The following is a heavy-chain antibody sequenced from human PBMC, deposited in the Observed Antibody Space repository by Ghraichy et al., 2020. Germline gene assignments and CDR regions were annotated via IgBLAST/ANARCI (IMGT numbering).Heavy chain of an antibody. D-gene: IGHD3-3*01. V-gene: IGHV3-7*04. Sequence: GASLNISCAASGFRFNKYWMSWVRQAPGKGLEWVANIKQDGSEKFYADSLKGRFTISRDNANNSLYLRMSSLRVEDTAVYYCARGSFYDFWSASDWFDPWGQGVLVTVSS. CDR1: GFRFNKYW. CDR3: ARGSFYDFWSASDWFDP. CDR2: IKQDGSEK. J-gene: IGHJ5*02.